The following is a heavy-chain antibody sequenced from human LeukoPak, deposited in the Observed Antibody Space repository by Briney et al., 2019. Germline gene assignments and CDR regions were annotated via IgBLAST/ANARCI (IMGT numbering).Heavy chain of an antibody. D-gene: IGHD3-10*01. V-gene: IGHV3-30*02. CDR1: GFTFSSYG. J-gene: IGHJ4*02. CDR3: AKDWTIRGVIISLDY. CDR2: IRYDGSNK. Sequence: GGSLRLSCAASGFTFSSYGMHWVRQAPGKGLEWVAFIRYDGSNKYYADSVKGRFTISRDNSKNTLYLQMNSLRAEDTAVYYCAKDWTIRGVIISLDYGGEGTLVTVSS.